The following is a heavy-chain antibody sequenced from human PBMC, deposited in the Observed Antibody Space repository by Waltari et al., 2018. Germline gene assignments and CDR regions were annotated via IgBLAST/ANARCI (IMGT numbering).Heavy chain of an antibody. D-gene: IGHD3-16*02. CDR1: GGTLDNYV. V-gene: IGHV1-69*02. J-gene: IGHJ5*02. CDR3: AIRYSIEA. Sequence: QVQLVQSGAEVKTPGSSVNVSCQASGGTLDNYVINWVRQAPGHGLEWLGRILTSPVLGTFAEKFHGRVAFKADSATTTAHMELSNLQLEDTAVYYCAIRYSIEAWGQGTLVTVSS. CDR2: ILTSPVLG.